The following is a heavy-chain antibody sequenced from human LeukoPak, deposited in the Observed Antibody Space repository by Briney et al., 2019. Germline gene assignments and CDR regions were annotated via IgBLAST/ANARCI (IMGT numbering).Heavy chain of an antibody. Sequence: SETLSLTCTVSGGSISRYYWSWIRQPAGKGLEWIGRIYTSGSTNYNPSLKSRVTISVDTSKNQFSLKLSSVAAADTAVYYCARDGREYFTILDAFDIWAKGQWSPSLQ. CDR1: GGSISRYY. V-gene: IGHV4-4*07. CDR3: ARDGREYFTILDAFDI. D-gene: IGHD3-9*01. J-gene: IGHJ3*02. CDR2: IYTSGST.